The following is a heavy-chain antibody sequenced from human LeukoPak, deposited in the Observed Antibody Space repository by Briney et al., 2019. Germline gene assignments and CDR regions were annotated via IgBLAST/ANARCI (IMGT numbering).Heavy chain of an antibody. J-gene: IGHJ6*04. V-gene: IGHV4-31*03. CDR2: IYYSGST. CDR1: GGSISSGGYY. Sequence: SETLSLTCTVSGGSISSGGYYWSWIRQHPGKGLEWIGYIYYSGSTYYNPSLKSRVTISVDTSKNQFSLKLSSVTAADTAGYYCARVFRPPRNYSYSVRDVGAKGPTFTVS. CDR3: ARVFRPPRNYSYSVRDV.